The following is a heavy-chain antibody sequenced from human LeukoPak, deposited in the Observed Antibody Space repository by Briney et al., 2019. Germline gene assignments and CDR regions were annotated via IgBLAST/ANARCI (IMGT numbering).Heavy chain of an antibody. J-gene: IGHJ4*02. Sequence: GGSLRLSCAASGFTFSSYGMHWVRQAPGKGLEWVTFIRYDGSNKYYADSVKGRFTISRDNSKNTLYLQMNSLRAEDTAVYYCARDPSGYLYYYDSSGYFDYWGQGTLVTVSS. V-gene: IGHV3-30*02. D-gene: IGHD3-22*01. CDR2: IRYDGSNK. CDR1: GFTFSSYG. CDR3: ARDPSGYLYYYDSSGYFDY.